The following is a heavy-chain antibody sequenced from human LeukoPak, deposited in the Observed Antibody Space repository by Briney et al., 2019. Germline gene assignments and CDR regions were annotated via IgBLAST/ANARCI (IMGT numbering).Heavy chain of an antibody. CDR2: GGSGGST. CDR3: ARSWSYGSSLVGRFDP. V-gene: IGHV3-23*01. Sequence: GGSGGSTYYADSVRGRFTISRDNSKNTLFLQLSSLRAEDTAVYYCARSWSYGSSLVGRFDPWGQGTLVTVSS. J-gene: IGHJ5*02. D-gene: IGHD6-13*01.